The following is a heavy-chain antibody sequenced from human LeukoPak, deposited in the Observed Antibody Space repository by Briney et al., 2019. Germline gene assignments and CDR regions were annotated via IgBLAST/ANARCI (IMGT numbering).Heavy chain of an antibody. V-gene: IGHV3-23*01. CDR1: GFTFSSYA. J-gene: IGHJ3*02. CDR2: ISGGGGST. CDR3: ARTLVNCSGGSCYTDAFDI. D-gene: IGHD2-15*01. Sequence: GGSLRLSCAASGFTFSSYAMSWVHQAPGKGLEWVSAISGGGGSTYYADSVKGRFTISRDNSKNTLYLQMNSLRAQDTAVYYCARTLVNCSGGSCYTDAFDIWGQGTMVTVSS.